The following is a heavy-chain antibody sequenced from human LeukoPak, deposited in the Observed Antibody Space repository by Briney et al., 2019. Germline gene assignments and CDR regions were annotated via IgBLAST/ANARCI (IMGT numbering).Heavy chain of an antibody. CDR3: ARVSYADQDYYYDSSGYQTFDY. Sequence: SETLSLTCTVSGGSISSGGYSWSWLRQHPGKGLEWIGYIYYSGSTNYNPSLKSRVTISVDTSKNQFSLKLSSVTAADTAVYYCARVSYADQDYYYDSSGYQTFDYWGQGTLVTVSS. V-gene: IGHV4-61*08. CDR1: GGSISSGGYS. CDR2: IYYSGST. D-gene: IGHD3-22*01. J-gene: IGHJ4*02.